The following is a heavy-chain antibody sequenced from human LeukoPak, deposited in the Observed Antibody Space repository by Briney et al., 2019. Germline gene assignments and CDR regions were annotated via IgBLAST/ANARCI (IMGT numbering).Heavy chain of an antibody. CDR1: GFTFSSYA. D-gene: IGHD3-10*01. CDR3: AKGSNKLLWFGELSPYDY. J-gene: IGHJ4*02. V-gene: IGHV3-23*01. Sequence: PGGSLRLSCAASGFTFSSYAMSWVRQAPGKGLEWVSAISGSGGSTYYADSVKGRFTISRDNSKNTLYLQMNSLRAEDTAVYYCAKGSNKLLWFGELSPYDYWGQGTLVTVSS. CDR2: ISGSGGST.